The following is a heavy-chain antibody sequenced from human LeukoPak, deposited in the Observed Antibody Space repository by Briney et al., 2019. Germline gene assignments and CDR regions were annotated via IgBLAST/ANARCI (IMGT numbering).Heavy chain of an antibody. J-gene: IGHJ4*02. CDR2: INSDGSRT. CDR1: GFTFSNYW. V-gene: IGHV3-74*01. D-gene: IGHD1-1*01. Sequence: GGSLRLSCAASGFTFSNYWMHWVRQVPGKGLVWVSRINSDGSRTNYADSVKGRFTISRDNAKKTPFLQMNSLRVEDSAIYYCASLKLEFGFDGWGQGTLVTVSS. CDR3: ASLKLEFGFDG.